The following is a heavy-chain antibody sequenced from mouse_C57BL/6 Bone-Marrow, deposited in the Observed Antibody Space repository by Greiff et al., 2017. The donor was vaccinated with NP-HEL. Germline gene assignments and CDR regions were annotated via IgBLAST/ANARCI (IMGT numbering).Heavy chain of an antibody. CDR3: ARSYYDYDDWFAY. V-gene: IGHV1-81*01. D-gene: IGHD2-4*01. CDR2: IYPRSGNT. Sequence: VQLQQSGAELARPGASVKLSCKASGYTFTSYGISWVKQRTGQGLEWIGEIYPRSGNTYYNEKFKGKATLTADKSSSTAYMELRSLTSEDSAVYFCARSYYDYDDWFAYWGQGTLVTVSA. CDR1: GYTFTSYG. J-gene: IGHJ3*01.